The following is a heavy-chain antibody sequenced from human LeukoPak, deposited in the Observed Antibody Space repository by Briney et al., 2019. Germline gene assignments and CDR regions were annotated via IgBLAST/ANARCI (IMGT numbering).Heavy chain of an antibody. J-gene: IGHJ4*02. CDR1: GYTFTGYY. Sequence: ASVKVSCKASGYTFTGYYMHWVRQAPGQGLEWMGWINPSSGGTNYAQKFQGRVTMTRDTSISTAYMELSRLRSDDTAVYYCARGRLTAAGEIDYWGQGTLVTVSS. V-gene: IGHV1-2*02. D-gene: IGHD6-13*01. CDR3: ARGRLTAAGEIDY. CDR2: INPSSGGT.